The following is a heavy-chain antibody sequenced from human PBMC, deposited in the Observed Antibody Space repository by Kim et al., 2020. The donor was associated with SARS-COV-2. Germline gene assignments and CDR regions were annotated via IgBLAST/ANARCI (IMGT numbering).Heavy chain of an antibody. CDR1: GGSISSYY. CDR3: ARDLGRLRGV. V-gene: IGHV4-59*13. CDR2: IYYSGST. J-gene: IGHJ4*02. Sequence: SETLSLTCTVSGGSISSYYWSWIRQPPGKGLEWIGYIYYSGSTNYNPSLKSRVTISVDTSKNQFSLKLSSVTAADTAVYYCARDLGRLRGVWGQGTLVTVSS. D-gene: IGHD7-27*01.